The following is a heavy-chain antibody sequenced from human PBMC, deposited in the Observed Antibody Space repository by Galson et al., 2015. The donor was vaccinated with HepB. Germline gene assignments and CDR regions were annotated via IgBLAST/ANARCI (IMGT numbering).Heavy chain of an antibody. V-gene: IGHV3-48*02. CDR3: ARDGNLPTIFGVVPPKYYGMDV. Sequence: SLRLSCAASGFTFSSYSMNWVRQAPGKGLEWVSYISSSSSTIYYVDSVKGRFTISRDNAKNSLYLQMNSLRDEDTAVYYCARDGNLPTIFGVVPPKYYGMDVWGQGTTVTVSS. CDR2: ISSSSSTI. CDR1: GFTFSSYS. J-gene: IGHJ6*02. D-gene: IGHD3-3*01.